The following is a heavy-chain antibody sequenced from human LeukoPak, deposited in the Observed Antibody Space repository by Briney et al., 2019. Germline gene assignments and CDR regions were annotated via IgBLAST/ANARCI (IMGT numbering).Heavy chain of an antibody. CDR3: ARIAAADLDFDY. J-gene: IGHJ4*02. CDR2: INPNSGGT. CDR1: GYTFTGYY. D-gene: IGHD6-13*01. Sequence: ASVKVSCKASGYTFTGYYMHWVRQAPGQGLGWMGRINPNSGGTNYAQKFQGRVTMTRDTSISTAYMELSRLRSDDTAVYYCARIAAADLDFDYWGQGTLVTVSS. V-gene: IGHV1-2*06.